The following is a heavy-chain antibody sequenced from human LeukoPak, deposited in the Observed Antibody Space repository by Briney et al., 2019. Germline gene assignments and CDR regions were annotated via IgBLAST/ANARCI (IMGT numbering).Heavy chain of an antibody. CDR3: ARDSPPYDYGDFLDY. D-gene: IGHD4-17*01. J-gene: IGHJ4*02. Sequence: PGRSLRLSCAAPGFTFSSYAMHWVRQAPGKGLEWVAVISYDGSNKYYADSVKGRFTISRDNSKNTLYLQMNSLRAEDTAVYYCARDSPPYDYGDFLDYWGQGTLVTVSS. CDR2: ISYDGSNK. V-gene: IGHV3-30-3*01. CDR1: GFTFSSYA.